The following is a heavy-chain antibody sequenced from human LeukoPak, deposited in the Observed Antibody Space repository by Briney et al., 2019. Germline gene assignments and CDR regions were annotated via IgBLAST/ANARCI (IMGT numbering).Heavy chain of an antibody. V-gene: IGHV4-59*12. D-gene: IGHD3-22*01. CDR2: IYYSGST. Sequence: SETLSLTCTVSGGSISSYYWSWIRQPPGKGLEWIGYIYYSGSTNYNPSLKSRVTISVDTSKNQFSLKLSSVTAADTAVYYCARAPEKGFDSSGYYYIRAFDIWGQGTMVTVSS. CDR1: GGSISSYY. J-gene: IGHJ3*02. CDR3: ARAPEKGFDSSGYYYIRAFDI.